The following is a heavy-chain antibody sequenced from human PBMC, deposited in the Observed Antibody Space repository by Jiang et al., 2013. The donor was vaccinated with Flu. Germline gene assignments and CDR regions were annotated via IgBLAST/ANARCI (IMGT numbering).Heavy chain of an antibody. CDR2: ITAGNGYT. CDR3: ASGLAVGGTFDI. V-gene: IGHV1-3*01. J-gene: IGHJ3*02. Sequence: GAEVKKPGASVKVSCKASGYNFTNYGMHWVRQAPGQRLEWMGWITAGNGYTKYSQKFQGRVTITRDTSASTAYMELSSLRSEDTAVYFCASGLAVGGTFDIWGQGTMVTVSS. D-gene: IGHD3/OR15-3a*01. CDR1: GYNFTNYG.